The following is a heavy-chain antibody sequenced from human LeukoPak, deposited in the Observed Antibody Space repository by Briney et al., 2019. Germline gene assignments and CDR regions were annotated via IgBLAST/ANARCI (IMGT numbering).Heavy chain of an antibody. V-gene: IGHV3-48*03. CDR3: AREPLSATPSDYYYGMDV. D-gene: IGHD2-15*01. Sequence: RPGGSLRLSCAASGFTFSSYEMNWVRQAPGKGLEWVSYISSSGSTIYYADSVKGRFTISRDNAKNSLYLQMNSLRAEDTAVYYCAREPLSATPSDYYYGMDVWGQGTTVTVSS. CDR2: ISSSGSTI. CDR1: GFTFSSYE. J-gene: IGHJ6*02.